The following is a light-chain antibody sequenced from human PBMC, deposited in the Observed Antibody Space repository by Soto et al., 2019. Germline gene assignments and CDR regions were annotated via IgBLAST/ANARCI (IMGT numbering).Light chain of an antibody. CDR2: GAS. CDR3: QQYNNWPRT. V-gene: IGKV3-15*01. CDR1: QSVSSD. J-gene: IGKJ1*01. Sequence: EIVMTQSPATLSVSPGERATLSCRASQSVSSDLAWYHQKPGQAPRLLIYGASTRATGIPARFNGSGSGTEVTLTINSLQSEDFTVYYCQQYNNWPRTFGQGTKVEIK.